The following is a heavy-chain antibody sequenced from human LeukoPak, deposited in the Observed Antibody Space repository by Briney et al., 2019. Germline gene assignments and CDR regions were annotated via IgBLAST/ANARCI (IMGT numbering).Heavy chain of an antibody. CDR1: GGSISSYY. CDR3: ARNWNFAFDI. J-gene: IGHJ3*02. D-gene: IGHD1-7*01. CDR2: IDYSGST. Sequence: SETLSLTCTVSGGSISSYYWSWIRQPPGKGLEWIATIDYSGSTYYNPSLKSRATISIDTSKNQFSLKLSSVTAADTAVYYCARNWNFAFDIWGQGTMVTVSS. V-gene: IGHV4-59*12.